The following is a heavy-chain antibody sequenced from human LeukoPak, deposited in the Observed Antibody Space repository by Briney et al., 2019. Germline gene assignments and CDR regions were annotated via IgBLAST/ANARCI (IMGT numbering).Heavy chain of an antibody. CDR2: ISVYNGNT. V-gene: IGHV1-18*01. D-gene: IGHD2-2*02. CDR3: ARDRRPAAIKGRDAFDI. J-gene: IGHJ3*02. Sequence: ASVKVSCKASGYTFTSYGVSWVRQAPGQGLVWMGWISVYNGNTDYAQKLQGRVTMTTDTSTSTAYMELKNLRSDDTAVYYCARDRRPAAIKGRDAFDIWGQGTMVTVSS. CDR1: GYTFTSYG.